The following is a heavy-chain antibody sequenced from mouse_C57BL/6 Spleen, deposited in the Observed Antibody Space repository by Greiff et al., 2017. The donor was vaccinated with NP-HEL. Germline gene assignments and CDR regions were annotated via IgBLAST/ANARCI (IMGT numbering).Heavy chain of an antibody. D-gene: IGHD2-2*01. CDR2: IRSKSSNYAT. V-gene: IGHV10-3*01. CDR1: GFTFNTYA. Sequence: EVQRVESGGGLVQPKGSLKLSCAASGFTFNTYAMHWVRQAPGKGLEWVARIRSKSSNYATYYADSVKDRFTISRDDSQSMLYLQMNNLKTEDTAMYYCVREEVTTDYYAMDYWGQGTSVTVSS. CDR3: VREEVTTDYYAMDY. J-gene: IGHJ4*01.